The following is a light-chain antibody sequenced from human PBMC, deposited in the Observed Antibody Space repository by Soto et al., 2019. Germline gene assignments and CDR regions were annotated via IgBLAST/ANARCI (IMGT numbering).Light chain of an antibody. CDR1: QSVISRY. Sequence: EIVLTQSPGTLSLSPGERATLSCRASQSVISRYVAWYQQKPGQAPRLLIFNAATRVTGIPDRFSVSGSGTDFTLTISRLEPEDFAVYYCQQYGSSPRTFGGGTKVEIK. CDR2: NAA. V-gene: IGKV3-20*01. J-gene: IGKJ4*01. CDR3: QQYGSSPRT.